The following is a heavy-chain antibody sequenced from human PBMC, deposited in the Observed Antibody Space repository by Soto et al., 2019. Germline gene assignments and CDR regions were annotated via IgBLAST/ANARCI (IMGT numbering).Heavy chain of an antibody. CDR1: GFTFSSYA. CDR2: ISYNGSNK. D-gene: IGHD2-2*01. V-gene: IGHV3-30-3*01. Sequence: QVQLVESGGGVVQPGRSLRLSCAASGFTFSSYAMHWVRQAPGKGLEWVAVISYNGSNKYYADSVKGRFTISRDNSKNTLYLQGNSLRAEETAVYYCARVRCSSTSCYGYYYGMDVWGQGTTVTVSS. J-gene: IGHJ6*02. CDR3: ARVRCSSTSCYGYYYGMDV.